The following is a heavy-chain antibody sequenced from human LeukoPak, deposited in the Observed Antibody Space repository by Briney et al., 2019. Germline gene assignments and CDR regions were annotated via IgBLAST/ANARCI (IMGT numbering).Heavy chain of an antibody. CDR1: GGSFSGYY. CDR3: ASRDSSSYHYGAFDI. Sequence: SETLSLTCAVYGGSFSGYYWSWVRQSPGKELEWIGEINHSGSTAYNPSLQSRVTMSVDTSKNQLSLRLNSVTAADTAVYYCASRDSSSYHYGAFDIWGQGTMVIVSP. CDR2: INHSGST. J-gene: IGHJ3*02. V-gene: IGHV4-34*01. D-gene: IGHD3-22*01.